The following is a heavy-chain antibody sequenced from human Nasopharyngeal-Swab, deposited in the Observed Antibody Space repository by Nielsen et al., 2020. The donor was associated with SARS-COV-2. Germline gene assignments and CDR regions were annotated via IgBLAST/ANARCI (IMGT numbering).Heavy chain of an antibody. J-gene: IGHJ4*02. CDR2: IIPIFGTA. V-gene: IGHV1-69*01. CDR3: AREGAHCYDSSGYFSHDY. Sequence: WVRHAPGQGLVWMGGIIPIFGTANYAQKFQGRVTITADESTRTAYMELSGLRSEDTAMYYCAREGAHCYDSSGYFSHDYWGQGTLVTVSS. D-gene: IGHD3-22*01.